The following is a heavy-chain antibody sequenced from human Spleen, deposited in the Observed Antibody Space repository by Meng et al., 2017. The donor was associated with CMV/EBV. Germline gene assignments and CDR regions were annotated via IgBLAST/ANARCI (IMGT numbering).Heavy chain of an antibody. Sequence: GESLKISCAASGFTFRSYWMHWVRQAPGKGLEWVSSISSSSSYIYYADSVKGRFTISRDNAKNSLYLQMNSLRAEDTAVYYCARDETVDDILTGYSAKKFDYWGQGTLVTVSS. CDR3: ARDETVDDILTGYSAKKFDY. CDR2: ISSSSSYI. J-gene: IGHJ4*02. V-gene: IGHV3-21*01. CDR1: GFTFRSYW. D-gene: IGHD3-9*01.